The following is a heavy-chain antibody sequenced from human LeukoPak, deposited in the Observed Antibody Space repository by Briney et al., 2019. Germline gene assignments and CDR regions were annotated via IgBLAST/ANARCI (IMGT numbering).Heavy chain of an antibody. CDR3: ARVQGNGYYINWFDP. V-gene: IGHV1-2*02. J-gene: IGHJ5*02. Sequence: ASVKVSCKSSGYIFTGYYMHSVRQAPGQGPEWMGWINPSNGGTKLAQKFQGRVTMTTDTSISTAYMELSKLTSDDTAMYYCARVQGNGYYINWFDPWGQGTLVTVSS. CDR1: GYIFTGYY. CDR2: INPSNGGT. D-gene: IGHD3-22*01.